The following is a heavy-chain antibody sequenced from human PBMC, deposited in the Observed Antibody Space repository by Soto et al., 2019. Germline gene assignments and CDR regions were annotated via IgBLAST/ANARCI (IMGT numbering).Heavy chain of an antibody. CDR2: MSSGGGDK. D-gene: IGHD2-15*01. Sequence: QVQLVESGGGVVQPGRSLRLSCAASGFTFSNFGFSWVRQAPGKGLEWVAAMSSGGGDKYYSDSVKGRFTISRDNSKNTLFLQINSLRVEDTTAYYCAKGSAVAPQELDYWGQVTLVTVSS. CDR3: AKGSAVAPQELDY. V-gene: IGHV3-30*18. CDR1: GFTFSNFG. J-gene: IGHJ4*02.